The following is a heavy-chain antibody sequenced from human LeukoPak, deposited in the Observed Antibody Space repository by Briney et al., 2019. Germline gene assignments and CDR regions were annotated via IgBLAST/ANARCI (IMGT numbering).Heavy chain of an antibody. CDR3: ARATSYNNWNDHDDGYFDH. CDR2: ISGSGGGT. CDR1: GFTFSSYW. V-gene: IGHV3-74*01. J-gene: IGHJ4*02. D-gene: IGHD1-20*01. Sequence: GGSLRLSCAASGFTFSSYWMHWVRQVPGKGLVWVSAISGSGGGTNYADPAKGRFTISRDNAKNTLYLQMNSLRAEDTAVYYCARATSYNNWNDHDDGYFDHWGQGTLVTVSS.